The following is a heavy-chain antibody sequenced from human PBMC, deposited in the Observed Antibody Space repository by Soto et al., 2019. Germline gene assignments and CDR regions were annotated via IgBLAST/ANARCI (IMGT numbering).Heavy chain of an antibody. CDR2: ISGTASRT. J-gene: IGHJ4*02. D-gene: IGHD3-9*01. CDR1: GFPPTTTP. V-gene: IGHV3-23*01. Sequence: XECLRLSCAGSGFPPTTTPGSWVRQPPGKGLEWVTTISGTASRTYYVDSVKGRFFISRDNSKNTVTLQMNNLTLDDTAVYYCATSFRYFDKWGQGTRVTVSS. CDR3: ATSFRYFDK.